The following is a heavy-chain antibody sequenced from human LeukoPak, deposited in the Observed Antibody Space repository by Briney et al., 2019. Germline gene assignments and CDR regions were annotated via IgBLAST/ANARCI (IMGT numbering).Heavy chain of an antibody. CDR3: ARGVRAWELPTEGFDY. D-gene: IGHD1-26*01. J-gene: IGHJ4*02. CDR1: GFPFSSYG. V-gene: IGHV3-33*01. Sequence: GGSLRLSCSASGFPFSSYGMHWVRQAPGKGLEWVALIWYNGNNQHYADSVKGRFTISRDNSKNTLYLQMNSLRAEDSAVYFCARGVRAWELPTEGFDYWGQGTLVTVSS. CDR2: IWYNGNNQ.